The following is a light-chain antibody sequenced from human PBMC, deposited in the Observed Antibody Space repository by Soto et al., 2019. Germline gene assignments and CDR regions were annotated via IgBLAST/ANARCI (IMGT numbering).Light chain of an antibody. V-gene: IGKV1-5*03. CDR1: QSISSW. CDR3: QPYNSYPVT. J-gene: IGKJ2*01. CDR2: KAS. Sequence: DIQMTQSPSTLSASVGDRVTITCRASQSISSWLAWYQQKLGKAPKLLIYKASILESGVPSSFSGSGSGTEFTLTISSLQPDDFATYCCQPYNSYPVTFGQGTKLEIK.